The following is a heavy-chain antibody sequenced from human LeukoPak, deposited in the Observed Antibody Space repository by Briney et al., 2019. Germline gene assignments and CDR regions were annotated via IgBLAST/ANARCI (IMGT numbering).Heavy chain of an antibody. J-gene: IGHJ4*02. D-gene: IGHD6-19*01. Sequence: ASVKVSCKASGGTFSSYAISWVRQAPGQGLEWMGWISAYNGNTNYAQKLQGRVTMTTDTSTSTAYMELRSLRSDDTAVYYCARHSSDWEFDYWGQGTLVTVSS. CDR3: ARHSSDWEFDY. V-gene: IGHV1-18*01. CDR2: ISAYNGNT. CDR1: GGTFSSYA.